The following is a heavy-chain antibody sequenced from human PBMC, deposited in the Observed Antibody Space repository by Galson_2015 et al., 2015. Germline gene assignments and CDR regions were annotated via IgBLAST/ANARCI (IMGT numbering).Heavy chain of an antibody. Sequence: SLRLSCAASGFTFSNSAMNRVRQAPGKGLEWVAEIKPDGSEKYYVDSVKGRFTISRDNAKKSLYLQMNSLRVEDTAVYYCARASSSSSRAFDIWGQGTMVTVSS. CDR2: IKPDGSEK. J-gene: IGHJ3*02. CDR1: GFTFSNSA. CDR3: ARASSSSSRAFDI. V-gene: IGHV3-7*01. D-gene: IGHD6-6*01.